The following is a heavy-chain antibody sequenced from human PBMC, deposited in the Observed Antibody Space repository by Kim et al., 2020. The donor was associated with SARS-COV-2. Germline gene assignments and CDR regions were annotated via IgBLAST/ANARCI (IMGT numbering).Heavy chain of an antibody. D-gene: IGHD2-2*01. J-gene: IGHJ6*03. Sequence: ASVKVSCKASGYTFTSYAMNWVRQAPGQGLEWMGWINTNTGNPTYAQGFTGRFVFSLDTSVSTAYLQISSLKAEDTAVYYCARDWVVVVPAAGYYYYYYMDVWGKGTTVTVSS. CDR3: ARDWVVVVPAAGYYYYYYMDV. CDR2: INTNTGNP. CDR1: GYTFTSYA. V-gene: IGHV7-4-1*02.